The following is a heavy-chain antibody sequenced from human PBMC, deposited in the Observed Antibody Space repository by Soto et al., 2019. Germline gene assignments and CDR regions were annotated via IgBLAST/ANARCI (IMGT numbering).Heavy chain of an antibody. D-gene: IGHD4-17*01. J-gene: IGHJ5*02. V-gene: IGHV2-5*01. CDR3: AHRGYGDYPRDNWFDP. CDR2: IYWNDDK. CDR1: GFSLNTGVVG. Sequence: QITLKESGPTLMKPTQTLTLTCTFSGFSLNTGVVGVGWIRQPPGKALEWLALIYWNDDKRYSPSLKSRLSITKDTSKNRVVLTLTNLDPVDTATYYCAHRGYGDYPRDNWFDPWGRGTLVTVSS.